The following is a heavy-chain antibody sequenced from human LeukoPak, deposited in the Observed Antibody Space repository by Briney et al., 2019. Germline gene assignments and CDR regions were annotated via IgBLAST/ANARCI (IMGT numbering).Heavy chain of an antibody. V-gene: IGHV4-4*02. D-gene: IGHD2-15*01. J-gene: IGHJ6*02. CDR1: GGSISSSNW. Sequence: PSETLSLTCAVSGGSISSSNWWSWVRQPPGKGLEWIGEIYHSGSTNYNPSLKSRVTISVDKSKNQFSLKLSSVTAADTAVYYCARVNTRYYYYGVDVWGQGTTVTVSS. CDR2: IYHSGST. CDR3: ARVNTRYYYYGVDV.